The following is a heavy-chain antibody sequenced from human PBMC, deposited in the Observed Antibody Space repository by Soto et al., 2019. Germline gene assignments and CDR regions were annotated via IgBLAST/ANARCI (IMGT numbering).Heavy chain of an antibody. CDR3: ARGLYYSNLIDY. Sequence: EVQLVESGGGLVQPGGSLRLSCAASGFTFSSYWMSWVRQAPGKGLEWVANIKQDGSEKYYVDSVKGRFTISRDNAKNSLYLQVNSMRAEDTAVYYCARGLYYSNLIDYWGQGTLVTVSS. V-gene: IGHV3-7*05. D-gene: IGHD4-4*01. J-gene: IGHJ4*02. CDR2: IKQDGSEK. CDR1: GFTFSSYW.